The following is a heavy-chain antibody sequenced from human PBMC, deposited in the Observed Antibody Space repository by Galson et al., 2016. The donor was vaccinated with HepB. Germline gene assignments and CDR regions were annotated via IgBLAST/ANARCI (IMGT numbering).Heavy chain of an antibody. D-gene: IGHD3-10*01. Sequence: SLRLSCAGSGFTFGSYAMNWVRQAPGKGLEWVSTISGSGVGTYYADSVKGRFIVSRDNSKNTLYLLMTSLTAEDTAVYYCAKDRTLLVWLEMEADDALDIWGQGTMVTVSS. CDR2: ISGSGVGT. V-gene: IGHV3-23*01. J-gene: IGHJ3*02. CDR3: AKDRTLLVWLEMEADDALDI. CDR1: GFTFGSYA.